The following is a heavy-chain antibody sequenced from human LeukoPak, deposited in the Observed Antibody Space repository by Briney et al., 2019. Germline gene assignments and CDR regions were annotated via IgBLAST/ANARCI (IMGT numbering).Heavy chain of an antibody. Sequence: GGSLRLSCVASGFNFINYWMSWVRHAPGKGLEWVANMRQDGSEKYYVDSVKGRFTISRDNSKNTLYLQMNSLRAEDTAMYYCARGFSSGWYGGDAFDIWGQGTMVTVSS. CDR1: GFNFINYW. V-gene: IGHV3-7*02. J-gene: IGHJ3*02. CDR3: ARGFSSGWYGGDAFDI. CDR2: MRQDGSEK. D-gene: IGHD6-19*01.